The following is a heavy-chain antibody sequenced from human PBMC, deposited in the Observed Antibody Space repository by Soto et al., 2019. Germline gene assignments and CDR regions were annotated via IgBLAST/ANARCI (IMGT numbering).Heavy chain of an antibody. CDR2: ISGGGDSR. V-gene: IGHV3-23*01. J-gene: IGHJ4*02. D-gene: IGHD3-10*01. Sequence: WESLIVASAASGFTFNSYAMAWVGRAPGKGLEWVSSISGGGDSRKYVDSVKGRFTISRDNSKNTLYLQMNSLRAEDTAVYYCAKDLFTIVRLFDSWGQGKLVTVS. CDR3: AKDLFTIVRLFDS. CDR1: GFTFNSYA.